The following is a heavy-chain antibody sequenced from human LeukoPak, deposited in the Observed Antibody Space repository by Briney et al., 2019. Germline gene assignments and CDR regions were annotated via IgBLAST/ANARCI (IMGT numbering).Heavy chain of an antibody. V-gene: IGHV3-48*04. CDR3: ARAGLYQLLWAFDY. CDR1: GFTFSSYS. D-gene: IGHD2-2*01. CDR2: ISSSSSTI. J-gene: IGHJ4*02. Sequence: GGSLRLSCAASGFTFSSYSMNWVRQAPGKGLEWVSYISSSSSTIYYADSVKGRFTISRDDAKNSLYLQMNNLRAEDTAVYYCARAGLYQLLWAFDYWGQGNLVTVSS.